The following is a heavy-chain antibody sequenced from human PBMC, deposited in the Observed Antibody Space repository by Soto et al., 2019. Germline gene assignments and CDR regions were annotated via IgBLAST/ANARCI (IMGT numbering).Heavy chain of an antibody. CDR2: IYYSGST. J-gene: IGHJ4*02. CDR3: AREDCSGGSCYVFDY. Sequence: SETLSLTCTLSGGYISSGGYYWSWIRQHPGKGLEWIGYIYYSGSTYYNPSLKSRVTISVDTSKNQFSLKLSSVTAADTAVYYCAREDCSGGSCYVFDYWGQGTLVTVSS. CDR1: GGYISSGGYY. V-gene: IGHV4-31*03. D-gene: IGHD2-15*01.